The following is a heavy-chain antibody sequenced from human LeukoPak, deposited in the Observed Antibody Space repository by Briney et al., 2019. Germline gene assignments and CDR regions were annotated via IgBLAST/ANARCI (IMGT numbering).Heavy chain of an antibody. Sequence: SQTLSLTCTVSGGSISSSYYWGWIRQPPGKGLEWIGSIYYSGNTYYNPSLKSRVTISVDTSKNQFSLKLSSVTAADTAVYYCARGSRIAAAPNAFDIWGQGTMVTVSS. CDR1: GGSISSSYY. D-gene: IGHD6-13*01. CDR3: ARGSRIAAAPNAFDI. CDR2: IYYSGNT. V-gene: IGHV4-39*01. J-gene: IGHJ3*02.